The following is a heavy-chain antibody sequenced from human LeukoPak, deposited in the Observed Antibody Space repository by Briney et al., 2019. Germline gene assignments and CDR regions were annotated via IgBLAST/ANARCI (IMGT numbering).Heavy chain of an antibody. CDR3: ARRDCVGDCYSNWFDP. CDR2: INPRGGST. V-gene: IGHV1-46*01. J-gene: IGHJ5*02. D-gene: IGHD2-21*02. Sequence: PGASVTVSCKASGYTFTHYFMHWVRQAPGQGLEWMGIINPRGGSTGYAQKFQGRITMTTDMSTRTVYMELSSLESEDTAVYYCARRDCVGDCYSNWFDPWGQGTLVTVSS. CDR1: GYTFTHYF.